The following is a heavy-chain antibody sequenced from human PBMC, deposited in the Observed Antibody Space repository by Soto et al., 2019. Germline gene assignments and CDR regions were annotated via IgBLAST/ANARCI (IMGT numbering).Heavy chain of an antibody. D-gene: IGHD3-10*01. CDR1: GFTFSSYG. CDR3: AREGARGSGSYYNGWDDYYGMDV. Sequence: PGGSLRLSCAASGFTFSSYGMHWVRQAPGKGLEWVAVIWYDGSNKYYADSVKGRFTISRDNSKNTLYLQMNSLRAEDTAVYYCAREGARGSGSYYNGWDDYYGMDVWGQGTTVTVSS. V-gene: IGHV3-33*01. CDR2: IWYDGSNK. J-gene: IGHJ6*02.